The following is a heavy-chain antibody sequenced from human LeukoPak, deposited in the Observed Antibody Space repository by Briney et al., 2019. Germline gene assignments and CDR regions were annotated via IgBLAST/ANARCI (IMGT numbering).Heavy chain of an antibody. V-gene: IGHV3-7*01. CDR1: GFTFSNYW. CDR3: ARIGYSSSSLDF. J-gene: IGHJ4*02. Sequence: PGGSLRLSCAASGFTFSNYWMTWVRQAPGRGLEWVANIKQDGSTKFYVDSLKGRLTISRDNARNSLYLQMDSLRVEDTAIYYCARIGYSSSSLDFWGQGTLVIVSS. D-gene: IGHD6-6*01. CDR2: IKQDGSTK.